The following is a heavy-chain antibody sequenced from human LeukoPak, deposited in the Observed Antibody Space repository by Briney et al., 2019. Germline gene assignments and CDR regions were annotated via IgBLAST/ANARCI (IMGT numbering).Heavy chain of an antibody. V-gene: IGHV4-59*01. Sequence: SETLSLTCTVSGGSISSYYWSWIRQPPGKGLEWIGYIYYSGSTNYNPSLKSRVTISVDTSKNQFSLKLSSVTVADTAVYYCVRSDDFWSGYYGYWGQGNLVTVSS. CDR2: IYYSGST. CDR1: GGSISSYY. J-gene: IGHJ4*02. D-gene: IGHD3-3*01. CDR3: VRSDDFWSGYYGY.